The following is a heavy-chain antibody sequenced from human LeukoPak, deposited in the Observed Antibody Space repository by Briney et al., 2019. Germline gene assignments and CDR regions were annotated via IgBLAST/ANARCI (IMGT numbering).Heavy chain of an antibody. CDR1: GFTFSSYS. J-gene: IGHJ5*02. D-gene: IGHD2-2*01. CDR2: ISSSSSYI. CDR3: AREFGVVPAARGGWFDP. V-gene: IGHV3-21*01. Sequence: GGSLRLSCAASGFTFSSYSMNWVRQAPGKGLEWVSSISSSSSYIYYADSVKGRFTISRDNAKNSLYLQMNSLRAEDTAVYYCAREFGVVPAARGGWFDPWGQGTLVTVSS.